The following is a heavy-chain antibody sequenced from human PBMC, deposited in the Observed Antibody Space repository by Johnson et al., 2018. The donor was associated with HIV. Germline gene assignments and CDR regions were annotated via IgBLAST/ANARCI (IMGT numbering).Heavy chain of an antibody. J-gene: IGHJ3*01. D-gene: IGHD3-10*01. V-gene: IGHV3-30*04. CDR3: ARGGLLWFGHPAD. Sequence: QMQLVESGGGVVQPGRSLRLSCAASGFTFSSYAMHWVRQAPAKGLEWVAFIRYDGSYKYYADSVKGRFTISRDNSKNTLYVQMNSLRGDDTAVYYCARGGLLWFGHPADWGQGTMVTVSS. CDR1: GFTFSSYA. CDR2: IRYDGSYK.